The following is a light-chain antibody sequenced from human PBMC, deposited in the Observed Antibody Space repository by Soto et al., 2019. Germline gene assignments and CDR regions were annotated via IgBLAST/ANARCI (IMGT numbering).Light chain of an antibody. Sequence: DIQLTQSPSLLSASIGDRVTITCRASEAIRRFLGWYAQKPGRAPKLLSYAASTLQSGVPSRFSGSGSGTEFTLTISSLQPEDVGTYYCQQLKIYPITLGQGTRLEIK. CDR2: AAS. CDR3: QQLKIYPIT. CDR1: EAIRRF. J-gene: IGKJ5*01. V-gene: IGKV1-9*01.